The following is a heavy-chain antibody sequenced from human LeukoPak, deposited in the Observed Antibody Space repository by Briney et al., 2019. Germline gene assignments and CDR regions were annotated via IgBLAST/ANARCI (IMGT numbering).Heavy chain of an antibody. J-gene: IGHJ4*02. V-gene: IGHV3-23*01. CDR2: ISGSGGST. CDR3: AKAAYYYDSSGYYCFDY. D-gene: IGHD3-22*01. Sequence: GGSLRLSCAASGFTFSSYAMSWVRQAPGKGLEWVSAISGSGGSTYYADSVKGRLTISRDNSKNTLYLQMNSLRAEDTAVYYCAKAAYYYDSSGYYCFDYWGQGTLVTVSS. CDR1: GFTFSSYA.